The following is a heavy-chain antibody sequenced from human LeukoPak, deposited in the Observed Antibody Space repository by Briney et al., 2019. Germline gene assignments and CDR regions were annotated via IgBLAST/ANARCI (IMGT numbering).Heavy chain of an antibody. V-gene: IGHV4-30-4*08. CDR2: IYYSGST. J-gene: IGHJ4*02. CDR1: GFTFSSYA. CDR3: ARDSSGYQLDY. Sequence: LRLSCAASGFTFSSYAMSWVRQPPGKGLEWIGYIYYSGSTYYNPSLKSRVTMSVDTSKNQFSLKLSSVTAADTAVYYCARDSSGYQLDYWGQGTLVTVSS. D-gene: IGHD3-22*01.